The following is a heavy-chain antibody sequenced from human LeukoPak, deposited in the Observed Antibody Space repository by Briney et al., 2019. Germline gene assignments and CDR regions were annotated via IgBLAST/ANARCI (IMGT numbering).Heavy chain of an antibody. CDR1: GYSISSGYY. Sequence: PSETLSLTCTVSGYSISSGYYWGWIRQPPGKGLEWIGSIYHSGSTYYNPSLKSRVTISVDTSKNQFSLKLSSVTAADTAVYYCARIAVAGFDPWGQGTLVTVSS. D-gene: IGHD6-19*01. J-gene: IGHJ5*02. V-gene: IGHV4-38-2*02. CDR3: ARIAVAGFDP. CDR2: IYHSGST.